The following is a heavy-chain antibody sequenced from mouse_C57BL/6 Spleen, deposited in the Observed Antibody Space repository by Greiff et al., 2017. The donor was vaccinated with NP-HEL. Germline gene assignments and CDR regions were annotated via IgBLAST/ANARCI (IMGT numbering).Heavy chain of an antibody. J-gene: IGHJ3*01. CDR2: IDPSDSET. V-gene: IGHV1-52*01. D-gene: IGHD2-4*01. CDR1: VYTFTSSW. Sequence: QLLPPGSELFRPVSSVTLSCKSSVYTFTSSWLHFVQHMPFQGLDWIGNIDPSDSETHYNQKFKDKAPLTVDKSSSTAFMQLSSLTSEDSAVYYCARSTYDYDAAWFAYWGQGTLVTVSA. CDR3: ARSTYDYDAAWFAY.